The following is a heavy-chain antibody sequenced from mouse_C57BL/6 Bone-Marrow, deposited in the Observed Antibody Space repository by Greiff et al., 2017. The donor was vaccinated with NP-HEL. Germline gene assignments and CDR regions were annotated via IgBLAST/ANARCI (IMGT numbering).Heavy chain of an antibody. V-gene: IGHV1-82*01. CDR1: GYAFSSSW. D-gene: IGHD1-1*01. CDR2: IYPGDGDT. J-gene: IGHJ2*01. CDR3: ARSILITTVVPEDFDY. Sequence: QVQLQQSGPELVKPGASVKISCKASGYAFSSSWMNWVKQRPGKGLEWIGRIYPGDGDTNYNGKFKGKATLTADKSPSTAYMQLSSLTSEDSAVYFCARSILITTVVPEDFDYWGQGTTLTVSS.